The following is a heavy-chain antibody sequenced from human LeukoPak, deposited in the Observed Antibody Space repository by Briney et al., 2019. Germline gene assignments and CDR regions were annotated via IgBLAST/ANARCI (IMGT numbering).Heavy chain of an antibody. CDR1: GGSISSYY. CDR3: ASHPRMNTWYFDL. V-gene: IGHV4-59*08. D-gene: IGHD2/OR15-2a*01. CDR2: IYYSGST. J-gene: IGHJ2*01. Sequence: SETLSLTCTVAGGSISSYYWSWIRQPPGKGLEWIGYIYYSGSTNYNPSLKSRVTISVDTSKNQFSLKLSSVTAADTAMYYCASHPRMNTWYFDLWGRGTLVTVSS.